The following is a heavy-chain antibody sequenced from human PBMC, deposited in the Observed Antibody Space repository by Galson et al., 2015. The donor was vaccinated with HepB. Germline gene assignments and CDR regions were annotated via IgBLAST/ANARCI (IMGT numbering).Heavy chain of an antibody. Sequence: SLRLSCAASGFTFSSYGMHWVRQAPGKGLEWVAVISYDGSNKYYADSVKGRFTISRDNSKNTLYLQMNSLRAEDTAVYYCAKDLGYSSGWYRAYHYYYGMDVWGQGTTVTVSS. D-gene: IGHD6-19*01. CDR2: ISYDGSNK. CDR1: GFTFSSYG. CDR3: AKDLGYSSGWYRAYHYYYGMDV. J-gene: IGHJ6*02. V-gene: IGHV3-30*18.